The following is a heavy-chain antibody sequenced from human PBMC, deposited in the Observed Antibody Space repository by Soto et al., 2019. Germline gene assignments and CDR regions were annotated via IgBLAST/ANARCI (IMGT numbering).Heavy chain of an antibody. V-gene: IGHV4-39*01. CDR2: IYYSGST. J-gene: IGHJ4*02. Sequence: QLQLQESGPGLVKPSETLSLTCSVSGGSISSSSYYWGWIRQPPGKGLEWIGSIYYSGSTYYNPSLTSRVTISVDTSKNQFSLKLSSVTAADTAVYYCARRDYGGIRHYFDYWGQGTLVTVSS. CDR1: GGSISSSSYY. D-gene: IGHD4-17*01. CDR3: ARRDYGGIRHYFDY.